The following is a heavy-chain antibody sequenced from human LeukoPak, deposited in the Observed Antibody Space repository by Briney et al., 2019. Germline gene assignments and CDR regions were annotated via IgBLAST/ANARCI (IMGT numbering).Heavy chain of an antibody. CDR2: MNSNSGNT. V-gene: IGHV1-8*01. D-gene: IGHD4-17*01. Sequence: ASVKVSCKASGYTFTSYDINWVRRATGQGLEWMGWMNSNSGNTGYAQKFQGRVTMTRNTSISTAYMELSSLRSEDTAVYYCARLDMTTYYYYGMDVWGQGTTVTVSS. CDR1: GYTFTSYD. J-gene: IGHJ6*02. CDR3: ARLDMTTYYYYGMDV.